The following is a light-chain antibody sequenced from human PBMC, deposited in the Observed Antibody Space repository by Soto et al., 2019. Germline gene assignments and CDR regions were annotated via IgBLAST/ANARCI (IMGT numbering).Light chain of an antibody. J-gene: IGLJ1*01. CDR3: QSYDSSLSGYV. CDR2: DNN. V-gene: IGLV1-40*01. CDR1: SSNIGAGHD. Sequence: QLVLTQPPSVSGAPGQRVTISCTGSSSNIGAGHDVHWYQQLPGTAPKLLIYDNNNRPSGVPDRLSGSKSGTSASLAITGLQAEDEADYYCQSYDSSLSGYVFGTGTKLTVL.